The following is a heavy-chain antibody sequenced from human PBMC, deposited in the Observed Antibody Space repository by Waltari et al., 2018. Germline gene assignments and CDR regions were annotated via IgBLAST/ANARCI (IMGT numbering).Heavy chain of an antibody. CDR2: IYYSAGN. CDR1: VSFICSSSYY. J-gene: IGHJ4*02. V-gene: IGHV4-39*01. Sequence: QLQLHESSPVLVKPSETLSLPCTFSVSFICSSSYYSCWIRQPPGKGLEWIGSIYYSAGNYYNQSHRRRVTISVETSKNQFTLKMSPVTDEDTAEYYWARRDDYGGNRAFDYWGQGTLVTVSS. D-gene: IGHD4-17*01. CDR3: ARRDDYGGNRAFDY.